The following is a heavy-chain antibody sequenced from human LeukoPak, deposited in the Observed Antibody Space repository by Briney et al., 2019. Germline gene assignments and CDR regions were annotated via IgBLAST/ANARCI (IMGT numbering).Heavy chain of an antibody. D-gene: IGHD1-26*01. CDR1: GFMFSNYA. CDR2: FTASGGRT. V-gene: IGHV3-23*01. CDR3: ARSPIRGIVDY. Sequence: GGSLRLSCAASGFMFSNYAMTWVRQAPGKGLEWVSSFTASGGRTYYADSVKGRCTISRDNSKNTLYLQMNSLRAEDTAVYYCARSPIRGIVDYWGQGTLVTVSS. J-gene: IGHJ4*02.